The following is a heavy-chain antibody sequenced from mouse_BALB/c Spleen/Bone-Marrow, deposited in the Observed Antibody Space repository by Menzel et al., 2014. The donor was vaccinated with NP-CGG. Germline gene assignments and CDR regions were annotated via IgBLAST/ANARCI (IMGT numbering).Heavy chain of an antibody. V-gene: IGHV1-54*01. CDR1: GYAFTNYL. D-gene: IGHD1-2*01. Sequence: QVQLQQSGAELVRPGTSVKVSCKASGYAFTNYLIEWVKQRPGQGLEWIGVINPGSGGTNYNEKFKDKATLTADESSSAVYMHLRRLSSEVSVVYFCARQTATFFDYWGQGTPLTVSS. J-gene: IGHJ2*01. CDR3: ARQTATFFDY. CDR2: INPGSGGT.